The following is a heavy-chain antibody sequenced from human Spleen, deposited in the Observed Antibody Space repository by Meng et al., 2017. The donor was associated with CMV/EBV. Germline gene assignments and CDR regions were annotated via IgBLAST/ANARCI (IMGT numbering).Heavy chain of an antibody. CDR2: INPNSGGT. V-gene: IGHV1-2*02. CDR1: GYTFTDYY. J-gene: IGHJ4*02. D-gene: IGHD1-14*01. Sequence: ASVNVSCKASGYTFTDYYMHWVRQAPGQGLEWLGWINPNSGGTNYAQKFQGRVTMTRDTSISTAYMELSRLLSDDTAVYYCARLTTDLQGWGPDYWGQGTLVTVSS. CDR3: ARLTTDLQGWGPDY.